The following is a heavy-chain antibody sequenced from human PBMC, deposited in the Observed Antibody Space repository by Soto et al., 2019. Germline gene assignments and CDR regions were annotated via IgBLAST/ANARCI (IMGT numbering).Heavy chain of an antibody. CDR1: GGSISDFY. CDR3: ARGGGYDFRSSQAPPIDV. Sequence: SETLSLTCNVSGGSISDFYWSWIRQSPGKRLEWIGYLYYTGSTNYNPALKSRVTISPDTAKNQFSLRVRSVTAADTAVYYCARGGGYDFRSSQAPPIDVWGQGTTVTVSS. D-gene: IGHD3-3*01. CDR2: LYYTGST. V-gene: IGHV4-59*01. J-gene: IGHJ6*02.